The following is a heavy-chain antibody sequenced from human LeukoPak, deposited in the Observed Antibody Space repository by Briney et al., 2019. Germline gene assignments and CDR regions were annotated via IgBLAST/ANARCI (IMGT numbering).Heavy chain of an antibody. D-gene: IGHD2-2*01. J-gene: IGHJ2*01. CDR1: GGSISSSSYY. CDR2: IYYSGST. V-gene: IGHV4-39*01. Sequence: SETLSLTCTVSGGSISSSSYYWGWIRQPPGKGLEWIGSIYYSGSTYYNPSLKSRVTISVDTSKNQFSLKLSSVTAADTAVYYCARTQNCSSTSCFLSSWYFDLWGRGTLVTVSS. CDR3: ARTQNCSSTSCFLSSWYFDL.